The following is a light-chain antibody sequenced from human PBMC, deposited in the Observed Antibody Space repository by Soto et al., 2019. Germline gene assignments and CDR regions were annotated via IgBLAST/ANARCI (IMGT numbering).Light chain of an antibody. CDR2: SND. Sequence: QSVLTQPPSASGTPGQRVTISCSGSSSNIRSNTVNWYQQLPGTAPRLLIYSNDQRPSGVPDRVSGSKSGTSASLAISGLQSEDEADYYCAAWDDSLKAGVFGGGTKLTVL. CDR3: AAWDDSLKAGV. V-gene: IGLV1-44*01. CDR1: SSNIRSNT. J-gene: IGLJ3*02.